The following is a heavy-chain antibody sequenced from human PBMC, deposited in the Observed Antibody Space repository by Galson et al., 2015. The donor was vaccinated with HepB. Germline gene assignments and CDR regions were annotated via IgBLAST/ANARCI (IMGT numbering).Heavy chain of an antibody. J-gene: IGHJ4*02. CDR1: GFTFSSYA. CDR2: ISGSGGAT. CDR3: AKDSNYYGSGSYYDY. D-gene: IGHD3-10*01. V-gene: IGHV3-23*01. Sequence: LRLSCAASGFTFSSYATSWVRQGPGKGLEWVSAISGSGGATYYADSVKGRFTISRDNSKNTLYLLMNSLRAEDTAIYYCAKDSNYYGSGSYYDYWGQGTLVTVSS.